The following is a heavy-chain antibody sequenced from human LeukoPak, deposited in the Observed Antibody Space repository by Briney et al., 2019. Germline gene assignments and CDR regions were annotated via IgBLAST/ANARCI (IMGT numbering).Heavy chain of an antibody. D-gene: IGHD4-17*01. CDR1: GFTFSNYA. V-gene: IGHV3-23*01. Sequence: GGSLRLSCAASGFTFSNYAMSWVRQAPGKGLEWVSGISGGAGTPYYADSVKGRFTISRDNSKNTLYLQMSSLRAEDTAVYYSAKRRTTVITMDYFDYWGQGTLVTVSS. J-gene: IGHJ4*02. CDR3: AKRRTTVITMDYFDY. CDR2: ISGGAGTP.